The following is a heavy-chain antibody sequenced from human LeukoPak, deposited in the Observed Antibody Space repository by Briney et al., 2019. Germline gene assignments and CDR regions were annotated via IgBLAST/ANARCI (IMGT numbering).Heavy chain of an antibody. CDR2: INYSGSS. CDR1: GGSISSYY. D-gene: IGHD3-10*01. CDR3: ARGHRDRDYYGSGSYYIGY. V-gene: IGHV4-59*01. Sequence: SETLSLTCTFSGGSISSYYWSWIRQPPGKGLEWIGYINYSGSSDYIPSLNSRVTISVDTSKNQFSLKLSSVTAADTAVYYCARGHRDRDYYGSGSYYIGYWGQGTLVTVSS. J-gene: IGHJ4*02.